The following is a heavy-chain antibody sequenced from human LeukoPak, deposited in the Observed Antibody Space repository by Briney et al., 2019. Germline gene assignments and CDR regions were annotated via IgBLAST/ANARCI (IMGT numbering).Heavy chain of an antibody. D-gene: IGHD5-18*01. V-gene: IGHV3-30*04. Sequence: PGRSLRLSCAASGFTFSSYAMHWVRQAPGKGLEWVAVISYDGSNKYYADSVKGRFTISRDNSKNTLYLQMNSLRAEDTAVYYCARDPQIQLWYEADYWGQGTLVTVSS. CDR1: GFTFSSYA. CDR2: ISYDGSNK. CDR3: ARDPQIQLWYEADY. J-gene: IGHJ4*02.